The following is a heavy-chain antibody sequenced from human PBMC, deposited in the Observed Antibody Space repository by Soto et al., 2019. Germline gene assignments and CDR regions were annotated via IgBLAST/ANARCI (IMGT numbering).Heavy chain of an antibody. CDR3: ATGQLKTGDYDILTGHTGMDV. CDR1: GYTLTELS. V-gene: IGHV1-24*01. D-gene: IGHD3-9*01. J-gene: IGHJ6*02. CDR2: FDPEDGET. Sequence: ASVKVSCKVSGYTLTELSMHWVRQAPGKGLEWMGGFDPEDGETIYAQKFQGRVTMTEDTSTDTAYMELSSLRSEDTAVYYCATGQLKTGDYDILTGHTGMDVWGQGTTVTVSS.